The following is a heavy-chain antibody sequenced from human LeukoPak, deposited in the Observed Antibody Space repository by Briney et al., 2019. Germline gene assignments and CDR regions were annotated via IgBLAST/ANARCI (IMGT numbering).Heavy chain of an antibody. D-gene: IGHD4-17*01. CDR2: IWYDGSNK. CDR3: ARDPRGDYFDY. J-gene: IGHJ4*02. CDR1: RFTFSSYG. V-gene: IGHV3-33*08. Sequence: GGSLRLSCAASRFTFSSYGMHWVRQAPGKGLGWVAVIWYDGSNKYYADSVKGRFTISRDNSKNTLYLQMNSLRAEDTAVYYCARDPRGDYFDYWGQGTLVTVSS.